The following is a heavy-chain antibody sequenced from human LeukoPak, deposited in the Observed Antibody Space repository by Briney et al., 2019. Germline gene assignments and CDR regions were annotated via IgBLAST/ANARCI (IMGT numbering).Heavy chain of an antibody. CDR3: ARYSGYESYNWFGP. V-gene: IGHV4-34*01. CDR2: INHSGST. CDR1: GGSFSGYY. D-gene: IGHD5-12*01. Sequence: SETLSLTCAVYGGSFSGYYWSWIRQPPGKGLEWIGEINHSGSTNYNPSLKSRVTISVDTSKNQFSLKMSSVTAADTAVYYCARYSGYESYNWFGPWGQGTLVTVSS. J-gene: IGHJ5*02.